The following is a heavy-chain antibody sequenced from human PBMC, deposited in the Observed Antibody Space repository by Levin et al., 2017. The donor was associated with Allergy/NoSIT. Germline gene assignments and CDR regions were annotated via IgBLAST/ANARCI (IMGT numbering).Heavy chain of an antibody. Sequence: ETLSLTCAASGFTFSSYWMHWVRQAPGKGLVWVSRINGDGSSTNYADSVKGRFTISRDNAKNTLYLQMNSLRSDDTALYYCARALIVGATSGGDYWGQGTLVTVSS. D-gene: IGHD1-26*01. CDR2: INGDGSST. V-gene: IGHV3-74*01. CDR3: ARALIVGATSGGDY. CDR1: GFTFSSYW. J-gene: IGHJ4*02.